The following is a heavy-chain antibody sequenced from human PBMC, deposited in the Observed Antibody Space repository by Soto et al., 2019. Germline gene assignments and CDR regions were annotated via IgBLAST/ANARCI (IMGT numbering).Heavy chain of an antibody. V-gene: IGHV4-30-2*01. CDR3: PRVPLS. CDR2: IYHSGST. Sequence: SETLSLTCAVSGGSISSGGYSWSWIRQPPGKGLEWIGYIYHSGSTYYNPSLKSRVTISVDRSKNQFSLKLSSVTAAVTAVYYCPRVPLSWCQGTLVTVAS. J-gene: IGHJ5*02. CDR1: GGSISSGGYS.